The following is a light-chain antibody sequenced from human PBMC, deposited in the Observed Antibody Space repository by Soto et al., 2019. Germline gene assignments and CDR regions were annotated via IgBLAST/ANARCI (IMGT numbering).Light chain of an antibody. CDR2: EVT. V-gene: IGLV2-23*02. J-gene: IGLJ1*01. Sequence: QSVLTQPASVSGSPGQSITISCTGTSSDIGSYNLVSWYQQHPGKAPRLMISEVTKRPSGISNRFSGSKSGNTASLTISGLQAEDEADYYCCSFVHITTSYVFGTRTKVTVL. CDR1: SSDIGSYNL. CDR3: CSFVHITTSYV.